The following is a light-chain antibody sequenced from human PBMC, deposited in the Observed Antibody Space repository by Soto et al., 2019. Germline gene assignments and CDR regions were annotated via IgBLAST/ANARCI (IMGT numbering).Light chain of an antibody. CDR3: ASFRSGTILV. CDR2: EVN. Sequence: QSVLTHPSPVSASPGQSVTISCTGPRSDIGDSNFISWYQHSPGKAPRLLIYEVNNRPSGVSKRFSGSKAGNTASLTISGLLDDYEADYFCASFRSGTILVFGSGTKVTVL. J-gene: IGLJ1*01. CDR1: RSDIGDSNF. V-gene: IGLV2-14*01.